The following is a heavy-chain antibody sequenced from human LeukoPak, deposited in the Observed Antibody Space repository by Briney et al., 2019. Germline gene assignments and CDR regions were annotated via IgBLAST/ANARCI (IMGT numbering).Heavy chain of an antibody. J-gene: IGHJ4*02. V-gene: IGHV3-30*19. Sequence: GGSLRLSCAASGFTFSSYGMHWVRQAPGKGLEWVAVIWYDGSNKYYADSVKGRFTISRDNSKNTLYLQMNSLRAEDTAVYYCARDRAYYYDSSGYSPDYWGQGTLVTVSS. CDR3: ARDRAYYYDSSGYSPDY. CDR1: GFTFSSYG. D-gene: IGHD3-22*01. CDR2: IWYDGSNK.